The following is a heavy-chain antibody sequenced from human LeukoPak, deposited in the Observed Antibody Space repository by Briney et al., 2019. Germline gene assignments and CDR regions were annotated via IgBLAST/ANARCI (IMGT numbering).Heavy chain of an antibody. CDR3: ARGMGAAGNFDY. J-gene: IGHJ4*02. V-gene: IGHV4-59*12. Sequence: PSETLSLTCTVSGGSISSYYWSWIRQPPGKGLEWIGYIYYSGSTYYNPSLKSRVTISVDTSKNQFSLKLSSVTAADTAVYYCARGMGAAGNFDYWGQGTLVTVSS. D-gene: IGHD6-13*01. CDR2: IYYSGST. CDR1: GGSISSYY.